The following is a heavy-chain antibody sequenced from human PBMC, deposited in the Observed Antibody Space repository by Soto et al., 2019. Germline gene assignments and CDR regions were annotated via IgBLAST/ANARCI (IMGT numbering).Heavy chain of an antibody. J-gene: IGHJ5*02. D-gene: IGHD3-9*01. CDR3: ARSSYDILTGYGWFDP. V-gene: IGHV4-31*03. Sequence: QVQLQESGPGLVKTSQTLSLTCTVSGGSISSTGYYWSWIRQHPGKGLEWIGYIYYSGSTNYNPTLKSRVSISVDTSKNQFSLNLSSVTAADTAVYYCARSSYDILTGYGWFDPWGQGTLVTVSS. CDR1: GGSISSTGYY. CDR2: IYYSGST.